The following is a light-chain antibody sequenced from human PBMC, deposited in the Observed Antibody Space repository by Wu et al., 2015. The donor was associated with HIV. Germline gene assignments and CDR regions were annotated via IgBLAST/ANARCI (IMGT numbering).Light chain of an antibody. V-gene: IGKV3D-20*02. J-gene: IGKJ5*01. Sequence: EIVLTQSPGTLSLSPGERATLSCRASQSVSSSYLAWYQQKPGQAPRLLIFGASSRATGIPARFSGSGSGTDFTLTISSLEPEDFAVYYCQQRSNWPITFGQGTRLE. CDR2: GAS. CDR1: QSVSSSY. CDR3: QQRSNWPIT.